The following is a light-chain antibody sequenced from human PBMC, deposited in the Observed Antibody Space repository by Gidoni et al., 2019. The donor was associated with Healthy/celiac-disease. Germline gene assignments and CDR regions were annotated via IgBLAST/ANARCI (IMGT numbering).Light chain of an antibody. J-gene: IGKJ2*02. CDR2: GAS. CDR1: QSVSSN. CDR3: QQYNNWPGGT. Sequence: EIVMTQSPATLSVSPGESATLSCRASQSVSSNLAWYQQKPGQAPRLLIYGASTRATGIPARFSGSGSGTEFTLTISSLQSEDFAVYYCQQYNNWPGGTFGQGTKLEIK. V-gene: IGKV3-15*01.